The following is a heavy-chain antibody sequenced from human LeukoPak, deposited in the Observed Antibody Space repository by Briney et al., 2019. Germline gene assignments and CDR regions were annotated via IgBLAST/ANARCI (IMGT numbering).Heavy chain of an antibody. CDR3: AREGWGPDAFDI. V-gene: IGHV1-2*02. Sequence: ASVKVSCKASGYTFTGYYMHWVRQAPGHGLEWMGWINPNSGGTNYTQKFPGRVTMTRETSISTAYMELSRLRSDDTAVYYCAREGWGPDAFDIWGQGTMVTVSS. J-gene: IGHJ3*02. CDR1: GYTFTGYY. D-gene: IGHD3-16*01. CDR2: INPNSGGT.